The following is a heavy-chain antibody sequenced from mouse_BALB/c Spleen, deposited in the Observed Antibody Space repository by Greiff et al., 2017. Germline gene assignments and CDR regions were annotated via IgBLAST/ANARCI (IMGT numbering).Heavy chain of an antibody. J-gene: IGHJ4*01. CDR2: IWTGGGT. Sequence: VQRVESGPGLVAPSQSLSITCTVSGFSLTSYDISWIRQPPGKGLEWLGVIWTGGGTNYNSAFMSRLSISKDNSKSQVFLKMNSLQTDDTAIYYCVREDHAMDYWGQGTSVTVSS. CDR1: GFSLTSYD. CDR3: VREDHAMDY. V-gene: IGHV2-9-2*01.